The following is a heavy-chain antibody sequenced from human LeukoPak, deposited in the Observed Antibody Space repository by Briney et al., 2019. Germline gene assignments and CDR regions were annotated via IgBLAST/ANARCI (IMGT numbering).Heavy chain of an antibody. CDR3: ARDRRDRGYCSGGSCYYYYYMDV. CDR1: GYTFTTYD. D-gene: IGHD2-15*01. J-gene: IGHJ6*03. V-gene: IGHV1-46*01. Sequence: ASVRVSYKASGYTFTTYDMHWGRQAPGQGLEWRGIINPSGGSTSYAQKFQCRVTMTRDMSTSTVYMELSSLRSEDTDVYYCARDRRDRGYCSGGSCYYYYYMDVWGKGTTVTVSS. CDR2: INPSGGST.